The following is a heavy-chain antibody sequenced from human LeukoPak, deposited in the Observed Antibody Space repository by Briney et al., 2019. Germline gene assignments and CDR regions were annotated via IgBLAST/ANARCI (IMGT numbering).Heavy chain of an antibody. CDR3: ARKWSSRDWFDP. V-gene: IGHV1-18*01. CDR2: ISPYNANT. Sequence: ASVKVSCKASGYTFTSYGINWVRQAPGQGLEWMGWISPYNANTNYALKLQGRVTMTTDTSTSTAYMELKSLRSDDTAVYYCARKWSSRDWFDPWGQGTLVTVSS. CDR1: GYTFTSYG. D-gene: IGHD2-8*01. J-gene: IGHJ5*02.